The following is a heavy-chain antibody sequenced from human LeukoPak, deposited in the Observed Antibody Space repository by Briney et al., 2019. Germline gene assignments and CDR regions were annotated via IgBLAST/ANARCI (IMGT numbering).Heavy chain of an antibody. CDR3: ARDLWPGTMVRGPLGY. D-gene: IGHD3-10*01. CDR2: IIPIFGTA. J-gene: IGHJ4*02. Sequence: SVKVSCKASGGTFSSYAISWVRQAPGQGLEWMGGIIPIFGTANYAQKFQGRVTITADESTSTAYMELSSLRSADTAVYYCARDLWPGTMVRGPLGYWGQGTLVTVSS. V-gene: IGHV1-69*13. CDR1: GGTFSSYA.